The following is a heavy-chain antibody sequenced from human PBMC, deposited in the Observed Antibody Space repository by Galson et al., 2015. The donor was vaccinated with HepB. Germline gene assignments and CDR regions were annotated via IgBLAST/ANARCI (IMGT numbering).Heavy chain of an antibody. CDR2: ISSQNSSI. V-gene: IGHV3-48*01. Sequence: SLRLSCAASGFIFSSYSMNWVRQAPGKGLEWVSYISSQNSSIHYADSVKGRFTISRDNAKNSLYLQMNSLRAEDTAVYYCASDGGPRITILGVVIRDGLDAWGKGTMVTVSS. CDR3: ASDGGPRITILGVVIRDGLDA. CDR1: GFIFSSYS. J-gene: IGHJ3*01. D-gene: IGHD3-3*01.